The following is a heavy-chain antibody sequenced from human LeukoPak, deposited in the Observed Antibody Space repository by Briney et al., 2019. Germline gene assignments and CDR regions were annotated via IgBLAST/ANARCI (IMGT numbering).Heavy chain of an antibody. J-gene: IGHJ4*02. V-gene: IGHV3-21*01. CDR2: ITSGGDYT. CDR1: GFTFNTFN. CDR3: ARGHYDVLAASYKWTPDY. D-gene: IGHD3-9*01. Sequence: GGSLRLPCAASGFTFNTFNMNWVRQAPGKGLEWVSSITSGGDYTYYADSVKGRFTTSRDNAKNSLSLQLNSLRVEDTAVYYCARGHYDVLAASYKWTPDYWGQGTLATVSS.